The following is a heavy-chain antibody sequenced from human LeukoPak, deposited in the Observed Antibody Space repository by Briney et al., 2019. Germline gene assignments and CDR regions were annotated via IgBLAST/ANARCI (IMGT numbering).Heavy chain of an antibody. J-gene: IGHJ1*01. D-gene: IGHD3-22*01. CDR2: INHSGST. CDR3: TRSPGYCDGSDYYDEYFQD. V-gene: IGHV4-34*01. CDR1: GGSFSGYY. Sequence: SETLSLTCAVYGGSFSGYYWSWIRQPPGKGLEWIGEINHSGSTNYNPSLKSRVTISVDTSKNQFSLKLSSVTAADTAVYYCTRSPGYCDGSDYYDEYFQDWGQGTLVTVSS.